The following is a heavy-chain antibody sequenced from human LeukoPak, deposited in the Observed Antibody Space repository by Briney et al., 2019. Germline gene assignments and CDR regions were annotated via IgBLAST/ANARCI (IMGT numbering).Heavy chain of an antibody. Sequence: GSVKVSCKASGYTFTNYDINWVRQATGQGLEWMGWMNPNSGNTGYAQKFQGRVTITRNTSISTAYMELSSLRSEDTAMYYCAISSGGLMGSIVEGTYNWFDPWGQGTLVTVSS. CDR2: MNPNSGNT. CDR1: GYTFTNYD. V-gene: IGHV1-8*03. D-gene: IGHD6-19*01. J-gene: IGHJ5*02. CDR3: AISSGGLMGSIVEGTYNWFDP.